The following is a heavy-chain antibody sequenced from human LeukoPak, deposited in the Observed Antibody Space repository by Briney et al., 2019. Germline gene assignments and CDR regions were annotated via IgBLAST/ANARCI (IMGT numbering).Heavy chain of an antibody. CDR3: ARDRQIAY. Sequence: GGSLRLSCAASGFTVSSNYMSWVRQAPGKGLEWVSVIYSGGRTYYADSVKGRFTMSRHNSNNTLYLQMNSLRAEDTAVYYCARDRQIAYWGQGTLVTVSS. J-gene: IGHJ4*02. V-gene: IGHV3-53*04. CDR1: GFTVSSNY. CDR2: IYSGGRT.